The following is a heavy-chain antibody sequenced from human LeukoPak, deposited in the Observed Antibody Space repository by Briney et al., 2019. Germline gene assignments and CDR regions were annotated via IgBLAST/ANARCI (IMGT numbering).Heavy chain of an antibody. CDR3: TTVLHYYDSSVGDRPVPSDY. Sequence: NPGGSLRLSCAASGFSFSNAWMNWVRQGPGKGLECVGRIKSKTNGGTTDYAAPVKGRFTISRDDSKNKLYLQMNSLKTEDTAVYFCTTVLHYYDSSVGDRPVPSDYWGQGTLVTVSS. CDR1: GFSFSNAW. V-gene: IGHV3-15*01. CDR2: IKSKTNGGTT. D-gene: IGHD3-22*01. J-gene: IGHJ4*02.